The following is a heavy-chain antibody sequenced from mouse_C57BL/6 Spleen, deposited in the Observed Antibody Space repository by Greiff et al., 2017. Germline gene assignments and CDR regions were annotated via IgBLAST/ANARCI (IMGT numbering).Heavy chain of an antibody. J-gene: IGHJ3*01. CDR2: IWSGGST. Sequence: VQLKESGPGLVQPSQSLSITCTVSGFSLTSYGVHWVRQSPGKGLEWLGVIWSGGSTDYNAAFISRLSISKDNSKSQVFFKMNSLQADDTAIYYCARKVGPYDYDGAWFAYWGQGTLFTVSA. D-gene: IGHD2-4*01. CDR1: GFSLTSYG. V-gene: IGHV2-2*01. CDR3: ARKVGPYDYDGAWFAY.